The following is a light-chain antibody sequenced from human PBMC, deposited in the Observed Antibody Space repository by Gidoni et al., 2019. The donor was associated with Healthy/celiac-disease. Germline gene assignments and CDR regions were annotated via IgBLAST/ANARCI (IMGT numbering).Light chain of an antibody. J-gene: IGKJ2*01. CDR1: QRVLYSSNNKNY. V-gene: IGKV4-1*01. CDR2: WAS. CDR3: QQYYSTLMYT. Sequence: DIVMPQSPDSLAVSLGERATINCKSSQRVLYSSNNKNYLAWYQQKPGQPPKLLIYWASTRESGVPDRFSGSGSGTDFTLTISSLQAEDVAVYYCQQYYSTLMYTFGQGTKLEIK.